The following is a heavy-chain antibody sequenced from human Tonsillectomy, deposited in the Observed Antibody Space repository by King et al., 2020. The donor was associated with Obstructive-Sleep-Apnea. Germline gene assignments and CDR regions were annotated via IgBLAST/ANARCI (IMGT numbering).Heavy chain of an antibody. CDR1: GYTFTTYG. V-gene: IGHV1-18*04. Sequence: VQLVESGAEVKKPGASVKVSCKAFGYTFTTYGINWVRQAPGQGIEWMGWISAYNGNTNYAQKFQDRVTVTTDTSTSTAYMELRSLRSDDTAVYYCARDGDRLQYFDWLFEGHWFDPWGQGTLVTVSS. CDR3: ARDGDRLQYFDWLFEGHWFDP. CDR2: ISAYNGNT. J-gene: IGHJ5*02. D-gene: IGHD3-9*01.